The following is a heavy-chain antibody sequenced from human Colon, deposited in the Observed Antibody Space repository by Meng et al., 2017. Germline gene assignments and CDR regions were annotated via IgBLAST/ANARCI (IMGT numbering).Heavy chain of an antibody. V-gene: IGHV1-3*04. J-gene: IGHJ4*02. D-gene: IGHD3-3*01. CDR3: ATDFSPRGDY. CDR2: INTANGDA. Sequence: QVQLVQSGAEVKKPGASVKVSCKASGYSFTTYSMHWVRQAPGQGLEWMAWINTANGDALYSETFRARLTITRDAPASTVKMELSSLGSEDTAVYYCATDFSPRGDYWGQGTLVTVSS. CDR1: GYSFTTYS.